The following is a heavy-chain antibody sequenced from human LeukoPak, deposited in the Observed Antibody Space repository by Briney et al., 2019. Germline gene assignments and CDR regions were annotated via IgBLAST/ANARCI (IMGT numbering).Heavy chain of an antibody. CDR2: IYNSGST. J-gene: IGHJ6*03. CDR3: ASYGSGQGYLKCMDV. D-gene: IGHD3-10*01. Sequence: SETLSFTCTVSGGSISSSSYYWGWIRQPPGKGLEWIGSIYNSGSTYYNPSLESRVTISVDTSKNQFSLKLSSVTAADTAVYYCASYGSGQGYLKCMDVWGKGTTVTISS. V-gene: IGHV4-39*01. CDR1: GGSISSSSYY.